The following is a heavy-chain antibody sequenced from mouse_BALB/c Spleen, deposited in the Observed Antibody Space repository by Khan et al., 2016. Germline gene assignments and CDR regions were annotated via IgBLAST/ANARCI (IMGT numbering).Heavy chain of an antibody. J-gene: IGHJ3*01. D-gene: IGHD2-1*01. CDR1: GYTFTSYW. CDR3: ARINYGNY. V-gene: IGHV1-7*01. CDR2: INPSTGYT. Sequence: QVQLQQPGAELAKPGASVKMSCKASGYTFTSYWMHWVKQRPGQGLEWIGYINPSTGYTEYNQKFKDKATLTADKSSSTAYMQLSSLTSEDSAVYYCARINYGNYWVQATLVAVSA.